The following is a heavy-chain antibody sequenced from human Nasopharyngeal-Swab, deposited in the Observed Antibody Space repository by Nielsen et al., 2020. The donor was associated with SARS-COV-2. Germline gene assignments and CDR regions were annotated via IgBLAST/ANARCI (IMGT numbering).Heavy chain of an antibody. Sequence: GESLKISCAASGFTFISYAMSWVRQAPGKGLEWVSAISGSGGSTYYADSVKGRFTISRDNSKNTLYLQMNSLRAEDTAVYYCAKDRYSWVAAAAPGVYFDYWGQGTLVTVSS. J-gene: IGHJ4*02. V-gene: IGHV3-23*01. CDR3: AKDRYSWVAAAAPGVYFDY. D-gene: IGHD6-13*01. CDR2: ISGSGGST. CDR1: GFTFISYA.